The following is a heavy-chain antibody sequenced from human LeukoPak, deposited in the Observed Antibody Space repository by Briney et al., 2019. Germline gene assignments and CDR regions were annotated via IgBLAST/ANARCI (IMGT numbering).Heavy chain of an antibody. Sequence: ASAKVSCKASGGTFSSYAISWVRQAPGQGLEWMGGTIPIFGTANYAQKFQGRVTITTDESTSTAYMELSSLRSEDTAVYYCARSIVVVTADMYYFDYWGQGTLVTVSS. V-gene: IGHV1-69*05. D-gene: IGHD2-21*02. CDR2: TIPIFGTA. CDR3: ARSIVVVTADMYYFDY. CDR1: GGTFSSYA. J-gene: IGHJ4*02.